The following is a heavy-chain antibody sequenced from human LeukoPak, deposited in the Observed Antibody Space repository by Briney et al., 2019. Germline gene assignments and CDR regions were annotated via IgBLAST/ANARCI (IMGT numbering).Heavy chain of an antibody. D-gene: IGHD6-13*01. J-gene: IGHJ4*02. CDR3: AKDSAGPEY. V-gene: IGHV3-23*01. Sequence: GGSLRLSCAVSGLTFSSYSMSWVRQAPGEGLYWVSGISASGSGTYYPDSLKGRFTISRDKSKNTLYLQMNNLRVDDTAVYYCAKDSAGPEYWGQGTMVT. CDR1: GLTFSSYS. CDR2: ISASGSGT.